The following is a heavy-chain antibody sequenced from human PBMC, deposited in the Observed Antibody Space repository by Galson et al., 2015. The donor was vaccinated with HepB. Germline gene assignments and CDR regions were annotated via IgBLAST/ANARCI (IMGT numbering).Heavy chain of an antibody. J-gene: IGHJ4*02. CDR1: GYTFTRYY. Sequence: SVKVSCKASGYTFTRYYMHWVRQAPGQGLEWMGIINPSGGSTSYAQKLQGRVTMTRDTSTSTVYMELSSLRSEDTAVYYCARGANNVLLWFGELGYWGQGTLVTVSS. V-gene: IGHV1-46*04. CDR2: INPSGGST. D-gene: IGHD3-10*01. CDR3: ARGANNVLLWFGELGY.